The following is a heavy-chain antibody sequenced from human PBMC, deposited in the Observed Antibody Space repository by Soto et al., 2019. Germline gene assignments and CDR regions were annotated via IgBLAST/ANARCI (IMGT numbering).Heavy chain of an antibody. D-gene: IGHD6-19*01. Sequence: GGSLRLSCAASGFTFSSYGMHWVRQAPGKGLEWVAVIWYDGSNKYYADSVKGRFTISRDNPKNTLYLQMNSLRAEDTAVYYCARDRVSSGWQIYYYYGMDVWGQGTTVTVSS. J-gene: IGHJ6*02. CDR2: IWYDGSNK. CDR1: GFTFSSYG. CDR3: ARDRVSSGWQIYYYYGMDV. V-gene: IGHV3-33*01.